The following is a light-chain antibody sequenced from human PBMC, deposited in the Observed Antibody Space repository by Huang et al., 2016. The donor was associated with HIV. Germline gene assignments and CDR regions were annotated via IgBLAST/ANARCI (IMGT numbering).Light chain of an antibody. V-gene: IGKV3-20*01. CDR2: AAS. J-gene: IGKJ1*01. Sequence: EIVLTQSPGTLSLSPGERATLSCGASQTVSNNFLAWYQHKPGQAPRLLIYAASSRATGIPDRFSGSGCRRDFNLTISRLEPEDFAVYYCHQYGTSVGTFGPGTKVDVK. CDR1: QTVSNNF. CDR3: HQYGTSVGT.